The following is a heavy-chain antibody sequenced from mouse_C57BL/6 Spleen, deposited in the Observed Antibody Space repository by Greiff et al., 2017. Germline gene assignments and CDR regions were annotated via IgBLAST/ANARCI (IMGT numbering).Heavy chain of an antibody. CDR1: GYTFTSYW. J-gene: IGHJ1*03. D-gene: IGHD3-1*01. Sequence: QVHVKQPGAELVKPGASVKVSCKASGYTFTSYWMHWVKQRPGQGLEWIGRIHPSDSDTNYNQKFKGKSTLTVDKSSSTAYMQLSSLTSEDSSVYYCAISGPHWYFDVWGTGTTVTVSS. CDR3: AISGPHWYFDV. V-gene: IGHV1-74*01. CDR2: IHPSDSDT.